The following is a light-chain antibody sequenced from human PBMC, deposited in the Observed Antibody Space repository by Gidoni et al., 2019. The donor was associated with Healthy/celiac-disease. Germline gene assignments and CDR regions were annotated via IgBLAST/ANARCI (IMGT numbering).Light chain of an antibody. CDR1: QSVSSN. CDR3: QQYNNWPPCT. Sequence: EIVMTQSPATLSVSPGERAPLSCRASQSVSSNLAWYQQKPGQAPRLLIYGAPTRATGIPARFSGSGSGTEFTLTISSLQSEDFAVYYCQQYNNWPPCTFGQGTKVEIK. CDR2: GAP. V-gene: IGKV3-15*01. J-gene: IGKJ1*01.